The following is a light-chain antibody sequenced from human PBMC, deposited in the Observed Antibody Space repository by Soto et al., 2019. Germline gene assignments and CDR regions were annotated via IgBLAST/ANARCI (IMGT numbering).Light chain of an antibody. CDR3: SSYTSSGTLV. V-gene: IGLV2-14*03. J-gene: IGLJ2*01. Sequence: QSALTQPASVSGSPGQSITISCTGTSSDVGAYSYVSWYQQHPGKAPKLVIHNVNKRPSGVSNRFSGSKSGNTASLTISGLQAEDEADYYCSSYTSSGTLVFGGGIKLTVL. CDR1: SSDVGAYSY. CDR2: NVN.